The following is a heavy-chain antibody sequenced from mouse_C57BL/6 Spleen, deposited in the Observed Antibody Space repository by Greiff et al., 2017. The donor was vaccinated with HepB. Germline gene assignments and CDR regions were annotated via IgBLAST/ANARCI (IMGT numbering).Heavy chain of an antibody. V-gene: IGHV2-3*01. CDR1: GFSLTSSG. CDR2: IWGDGST. D-gene: IGHD2-1*01. J-gene: IGHJ3*01. Sequence: QVQLQQSGPGLVAPSQSLSITCTVSGFSLTSSGVSWVRQPPGKGLEWLGVIWGDGSTNYHSALISGLSISKDNSKSQVFLKLNSLQTDDTATYYCAKCLYGNSAWFAYWGQGTLVTVSA. CDR3: AKCLYGNSAWFAY.